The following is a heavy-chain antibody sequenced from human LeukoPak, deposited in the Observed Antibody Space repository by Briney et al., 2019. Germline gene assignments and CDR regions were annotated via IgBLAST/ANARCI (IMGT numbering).Heavy chain of an antibody. V-gene: IGHV4-4*07. D-gene: IGHD2-21*02. Sequence: SETLSLTCNVSGPSINSYYWSWLRQPAGEGLEWLGRIYSSGSPNYNPSLKSRVTLSVDTSKNQFSLKLRSVTAADTAVYYCARGKSYSGGHCYGYWGRGTLVTVSS. CDR3: ARGKSYSGGHCYGY. CDR1: GPSINSYY. CDR2: IYSSGSP. J-gene: IGHJ4*02.